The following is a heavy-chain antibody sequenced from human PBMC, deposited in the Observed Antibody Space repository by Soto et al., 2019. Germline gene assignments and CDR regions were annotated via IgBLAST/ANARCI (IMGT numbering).Heavy chain of an antibody. D-gene: IGHD1-26*01. V-gene: IGHV3-9*01. CDR3: AKTSWDRRAFDI. CDR1: GFTFYDYA. CDR2: ISWNSGSI. J-gene: IGHJ3*02. Sequence: GGSLRLSCAASGFTFYDYAIHLVRQAPGKGLEWVSGISWNSGSIGYADSVKGRFTISRDNAKNSLYLQMNSLRAEDTALYYCAKTSWDRRAFDIWGQGTMVTVSS.